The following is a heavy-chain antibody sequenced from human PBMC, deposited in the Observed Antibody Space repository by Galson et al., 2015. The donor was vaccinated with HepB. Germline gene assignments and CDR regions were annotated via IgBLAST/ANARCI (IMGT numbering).Heavy chain of an antibody. D-gene: IGHD5-24*01. CDR1: GGSISSYY. CDR2: IYYSGST. Sequence: SETLSLTCTVSGGSISSYYWSWIRQPPGKGLEWIGYIYYSGSTNYNPSLKSRVTISVGTSKNQFSLKLSSVTAADTAVYYCARARDGYNSPPDAFDIWGQGTMVTVSS. V-gene: IGHV4-59*01. CDR3: ARARDGYNSPPDAFDI. J-gene: IGHJ3*02.